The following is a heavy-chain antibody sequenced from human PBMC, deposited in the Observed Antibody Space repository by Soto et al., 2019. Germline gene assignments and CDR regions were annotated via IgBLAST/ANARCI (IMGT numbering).Heavy chain of an antibody. D-gene: IGHD1-26*01. CDR3: ARAPYSSTSFFFDY. J-gene: IGHJ4*02. CDR2: INPSLSRA. CDR1: GYSFTSNH. V-gene: IGHV1-46*01. Sequence: ASVKVSCKASGYSFTSNHLHWVRQAPRQGLEWVGIINPSLSRANHAQKFQDRVAMTWDTSTRIAYMELNGLRSDDTAVYFCARAPYSSTSFFFDYWGQGALVTVSS.